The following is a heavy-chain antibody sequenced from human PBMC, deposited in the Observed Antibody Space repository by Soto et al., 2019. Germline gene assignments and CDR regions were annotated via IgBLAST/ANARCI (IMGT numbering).Heavy chain of an antibody. J-gene: IGHJ4*02. D-gene: IGHD5-12*01. Sequence: QVQLVQSGAEVKKPGASVKVSCKASGYTFTTSDINWVRQATGQGLEWLGWMNPNSGNTGYAQRLQGRITMTRNTPISTAYMELSSLRSEDTAVYYCARRLGYNRFDYWGQGTLVTVSS. CDR1: GYTFTTSD. V-gene: IGHV1-8*01. CDR3: ARRLGYNRFDY. CDR2: MNPNSGNT.